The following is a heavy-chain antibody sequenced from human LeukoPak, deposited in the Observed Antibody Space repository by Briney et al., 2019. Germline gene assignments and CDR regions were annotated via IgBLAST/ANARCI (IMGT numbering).Heavy chain of an antibody. CDR3: AGRDSRGFSFDY. CDR1: GYTFTTYY. J-gene: IGHJ4*02. Sequence: ASVKVSCKASGYTFTTYYMHWVRQAPGQGLEWMGIINPSAGSTSYAQKFQGRVTMTTDTSTGTVYMELSSLRSEDTAMYYCAGRDSRGFSFDYWGQGTLVTVSS. CDR2: INPSAGST. V-gene: IGHV1-46*01. D-gene: IGHD3-22*01.